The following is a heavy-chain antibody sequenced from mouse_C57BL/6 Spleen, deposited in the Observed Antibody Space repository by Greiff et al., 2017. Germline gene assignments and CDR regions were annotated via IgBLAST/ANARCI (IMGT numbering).Heavy chain of an antibody. Sequence: QVQLQQPGAELVMPGASVKLSCKASGYTFTSYWMHWVKQRPGQGLEWIGEIDPSDSYTNYNQKFKGKSTLTVDKSSSPAYMQLSSLTSEDSAVYYCVITTVVDDFDVWGTGTTVTGSS. CDR3: VITTVVDDFDV. J-gene: IGHJ1*03. CDR2: IDPSDSYT. D-gene: IGHD1-1*01. V-gene: IGHV1-69*01. CDR1: GYTFTSYW.